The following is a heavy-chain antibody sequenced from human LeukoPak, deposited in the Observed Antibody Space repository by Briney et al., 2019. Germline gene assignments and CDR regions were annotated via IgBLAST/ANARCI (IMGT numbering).Heavy chain of an antibody. D-gene: IGHD1-26*01. V-gene: IGHV3-23*01. J-gene: IGHJ4*02. CDR2: ITGSGGTT. CDR1: GFTFSDYA. Sequence: PGGSQRLSCAASGFTFSDYAMSWVRQAPGKGLEWVSTITGSGGTTYYADSVKGRFTTSRDNSKNTLYLQMISLRTEDTAVYYCAEEVGSTYPTFDYWGQGALVTVSS. CDR3: AEEVGSTYPTFDY.